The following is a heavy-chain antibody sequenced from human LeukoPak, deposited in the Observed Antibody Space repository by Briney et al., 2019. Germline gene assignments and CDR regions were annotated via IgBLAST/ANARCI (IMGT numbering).Heavy chain of an antibody. CDR3: AREGGSIAAAHDY. J-gene: IGHJ4*02. CDR1: GGSISSGGYY. CDR2: IYHSGST. V-gene: IGHV4-30-2*01. D-gene: IGHD6-13*01. Sequence: SETLSLTCTVSGGSISSGGYYWSWIRRPPGKGLEWIGYIYHSGSTYYNPSLKSRVTISVDRSKNQFSLKLSSVTAADTAVYYCAREGGSIAAAHDYWGQGTLVTVSS.